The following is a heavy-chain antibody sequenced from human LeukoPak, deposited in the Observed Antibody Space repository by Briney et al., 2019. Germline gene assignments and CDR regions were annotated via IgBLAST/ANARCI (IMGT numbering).Heavy chain of an antibody. D-gene: IGHD6-19*01. CDR3: ARRSSGWYLHWFDP. CDR2: INHSGST. V-gene: IGHV4-34*01. Sequence: SETLSLTCAVYGGSFSGYYWSWIRQPPGKGLEWIGEINHSGSTNYNPSPKSRVTISVDTSKNQFSLKLSSVTAADTAVYYCARRSSGWYLHWFDPWGQGTLVTVSS. CDR1: GGSFSGYY. J-gene: IGHJ5*02.